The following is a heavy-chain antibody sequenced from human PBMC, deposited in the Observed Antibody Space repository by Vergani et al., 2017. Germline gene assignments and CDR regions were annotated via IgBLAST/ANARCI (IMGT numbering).Heavy chain of an antibody. CDR2: IYYSGST. CDR3: ARTPFGELIVDY. V-gene: IGHV4-31*03. CDR1: GGSISSGGYY. J-gene: IGHJ4*02. D-gene: IGHD3-10*01. Sequence: QVQLQESGPGLVKPSQTLSLTCTVSGGSISSGGYYWSCSRQHRGKGLEWIGYIYYSGSTYYNPSLKSRVTISVDTSKTQCSLKLSSVTAADTAVYYCARTPFGELIVDYWGQGTLVTVSS.